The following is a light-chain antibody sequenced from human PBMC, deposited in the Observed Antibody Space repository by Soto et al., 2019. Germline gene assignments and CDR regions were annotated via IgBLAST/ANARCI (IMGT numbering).Light chain of an antibody. J-gene: IGKJ2*01. CDR3: LHHNSFPYT. CDR1: QDIRND. V-gene: IGKV1-17*01. Sequence: DIQMTQSPSSLSASVGDRVTITCRASQDIRNDLGWYQQKPGRAPRRLIYSTSSLQSGVSSRFSGSGSGTEFTLTISSLQPEDSATYYCLHHNSFPYTFGQGTKLEIK. CDR2: STS.